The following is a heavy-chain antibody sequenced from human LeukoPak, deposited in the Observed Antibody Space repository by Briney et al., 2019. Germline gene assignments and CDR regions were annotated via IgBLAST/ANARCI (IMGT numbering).Heavy chain of an antibody. J-gene: IGHJ4*02. D-gene: IGHD3-16*02. CDR2: IKSKTDGGTT. CDR3: TTANTFGGVIDY. V-gene: IGHV3-15*01. CDR1: GFTFSNAW. Sequence: GGSLRLSCAASGFTFSNAWMSWVRQAPGKGLEWVGRIKSKTDGGTTDYAAPVKGRFTISRDDSKNTLYLQMNSLKTEDTAVYCCTTANTFGGVIDYWGQGTLVTVSS.